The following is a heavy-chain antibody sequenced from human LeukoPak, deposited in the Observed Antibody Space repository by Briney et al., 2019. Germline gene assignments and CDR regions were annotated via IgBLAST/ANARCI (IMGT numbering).Heavy chain of an antibody. CDR2: MYDSGKT. CDR3: ARHGETGTSSWGHFDY. CDR1: GDSLSSSY. V-gene: IGHV4-59*08. Sequence: PSETLSVTCTVSGDSLSSSYWSWIRQSPGKGLEWIAYMYDSGKTNYNPSLLGRVTISVDTSRNQFSLNLRSVTAADTAVYYCARHGETGTSSWGHFDYWGQGTLVTVSS. J-gene: IGHJ4*02. D-gene: IGHD6-13*01.